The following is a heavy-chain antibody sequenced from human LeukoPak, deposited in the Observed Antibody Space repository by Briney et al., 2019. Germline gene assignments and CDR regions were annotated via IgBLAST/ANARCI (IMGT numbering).Heavy chain of an antibody. CDR2: ISGSGGST. CDR1: GFTFSSYA. CDR3: ANNKPAPYYDFWSGPPGSNWFDP. Sequence: GGSLRLPCAASGFTFSSYAMSWVRQAPGKGLEWVSAISGSGGSTYYADSVKGRFTISRDNSKNTLYLQMNSLRAEDTAVYYCANNKPAPYYDFWSGPPGSNWFDPWGQGTLVTVSS. J-gene: IGHJ5*02. D-gene: IGHD3-3*01. V-gene: IGHV3-23*01.